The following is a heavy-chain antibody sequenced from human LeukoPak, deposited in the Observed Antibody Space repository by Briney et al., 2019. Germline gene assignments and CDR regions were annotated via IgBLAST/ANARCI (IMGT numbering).Heavy chain of an antibody. CDR2: IIPIFGTA. Sequence: SVKVSCKASGGAFSSYAISWARQAPGQGLEWMGGIIPIFGTANYAQKFQGRVTITADESTSTAYMELSSLRSEDTAVYYCARRGGSCYYIGCYYGMDVWGQGTTVTVSS. CDR3: ARRGGSCYYIGCYYGMDV. CDR1: GGAFSSYA. D-gene: IGHD2-15*01. V-gene: IGHV1-69*13. J-gene: IGHJ6*02.